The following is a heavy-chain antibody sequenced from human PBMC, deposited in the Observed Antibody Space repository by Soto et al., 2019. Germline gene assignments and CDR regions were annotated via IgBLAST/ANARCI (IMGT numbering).Heavy chain of an antibody. CDR3: ATGAYYDSSGYVYWFDP. J-gene: IGHJ5*02. D-gene: IGHD3-22*01. CDR1: GGTFSRYA. V-gene: IGHV1-69*13. CDR2: IIPMFGTP. Sequence: GASVKVSCKASGGTFSRYAITWMRQAPGQGLEWMGRIIPMFGTPNYAQKFQGRVTISADESTSTAYMELSSLRSEDTAVYYCATGAYYDSSGYVYWFDPWGQGTLVTRLL.